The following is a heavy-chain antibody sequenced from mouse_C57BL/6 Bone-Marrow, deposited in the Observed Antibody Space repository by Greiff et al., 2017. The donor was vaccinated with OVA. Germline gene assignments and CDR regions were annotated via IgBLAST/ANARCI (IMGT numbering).Heavy chain of an antibody. CDR2: IYPGDGDT. CDR1: GYAFSSSW. D-gene: IGHD1-1*01. V-gene: IGHV1-82*01. CDR3: AVHPLLRSWYFDY. Sequence: VQLQQSGPELVKPGASVKISCKASGYAFSSSWMHWVKQRPGQGLEWIGRIYPGDGDTNYNGKFKGKATLTADKSSSTAYMQLSSLTSEDSAVYFCAVHPLLRSWYFDYWGTGTTLTVSS. J-gene: IGHJ2*01.